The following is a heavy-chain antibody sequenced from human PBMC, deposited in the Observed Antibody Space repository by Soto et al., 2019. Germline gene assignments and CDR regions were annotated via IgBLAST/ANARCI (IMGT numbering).Heavy chain of an antibody. CDR1: GDSISSSSYY. V-gene: IGHV4-39*01. CDR3: ARQRTTVVTQAYFDH. CDR2: IYYSGRT. J-gene: IGHJ4*02. Sequence: PSETLSLTCVVSGDSISSSSYYLGWIRQPPGKGLEWIGSIYYSGRTYYNPSFKSRVTISIDTSKNQFSLKLSSVTATDTAVYYCARQRTTVVTQAYFDHWGQGALVTVSS. D-gene: IGHD2-21*02.